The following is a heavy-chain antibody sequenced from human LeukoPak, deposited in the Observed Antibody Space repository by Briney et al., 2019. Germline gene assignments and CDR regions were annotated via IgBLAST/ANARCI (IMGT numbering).Heavy chain of an antibody. V-gene: IGHV4-31*03. Sequence: SETLSLTCTVSGGSISSGGYYWSWIRQHPGKDLEWIGYIYYSGSTYYNPSLKSRVTISVDTSKNQFSLKLSSVTAADTAVYYCARSGFYYDSSGYYLPGAFDIWGQGTMVTVSS. D-gene: IGHD3-22*01. CDR1: GGSISSGGYY. CDR2: IYYSGST. CDR3: ARSGFYYDSSGYYLPGAFDI. J-gene: IGHJ3*02.